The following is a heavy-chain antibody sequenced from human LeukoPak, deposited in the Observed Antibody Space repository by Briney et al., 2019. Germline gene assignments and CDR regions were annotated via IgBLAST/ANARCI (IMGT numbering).Heavy chain of an antibody. D-gene: IGHD3-10*01. J-gene: IGHJ4*02. CDR1: GFTFSDYY. Sequence: PGGSLRLSCAASGFTFSDYYMSWIRQAPGKGLEWVSYISSSGSTIYYADSVKGRFTISRDNSKNTLYLQMNSLRAEDTAVYYCAKVFDVLWFGEFGYYFDYWGQGTLVTVSS. V-gene: IGHV3-11*01. CDR2: ISSSGSTI. CDR3: AKVFDVLWFGEFGYYFDY.